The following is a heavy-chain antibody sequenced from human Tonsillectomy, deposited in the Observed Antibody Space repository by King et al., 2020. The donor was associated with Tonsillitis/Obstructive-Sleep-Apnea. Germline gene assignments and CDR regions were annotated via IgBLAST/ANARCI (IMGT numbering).Heavy chain of an antibody. D-gene: IGHD4-17*01. J-gene: IGHJ6*03. CDR3: ARHVPYGDAQLNYMDV. CDR1: GDSISSSTYY. CDR2: IYYSGST. Sequence: QLQESGPGLVKPSETLSLTCTVSGDSISSSTYYWGWIRQPPGKGLEWIGSIYYSGSTYYTPSLKSRFTIFVDPSKNQFSLKLGSVTAADTAVYYCARHVPYGDAQLNYMDVWGKGTTVTVSS. V-gene: IGHV4-39*01.